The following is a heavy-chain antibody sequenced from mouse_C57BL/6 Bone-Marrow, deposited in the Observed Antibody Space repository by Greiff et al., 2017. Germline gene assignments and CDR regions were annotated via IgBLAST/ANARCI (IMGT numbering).Heavy chain of an antibody. CDR3: ARGNYYGSSYKYFDV. Sequence: VQLQESGAELVRPGNSVKLSCKASGYNFTYYWIGWAKPRPGHGLEWIGDIYPGGGSTNYTEKVKGKATLTADKSSSTAYMQFSSLTSEDSAIYYCARGNYYGSSYKYFDVWGTGTTVTVSS. CDR2: IYPGGGST. J-gene: IGHJ1*03. CDR1: GYNFTYYW. V-gene: IGHV1-63*01. D-gene: IGHD1-1*01.